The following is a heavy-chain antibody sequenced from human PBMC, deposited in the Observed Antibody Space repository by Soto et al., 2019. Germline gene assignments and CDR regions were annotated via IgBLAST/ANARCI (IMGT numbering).Heavy chain of an antibody. CDR1: GGSISSGGYS. CDR3: ARYCCGGSWYGMDV. D-gene: IGHD2-15*01. CDR2: IYHSGGT. V-gene: IGHV4-30-2*01. Sequence: QLQLQESGSGLVKPSQTLSLTCAVSGGSISSGGYSWSWIRQPPGKGLEWIGYIYHSGGTYYNPFLKSRVTISVDRSKNQFSLKLSSVTAADTAVYYCARYCCGGSWYGMDVWGQGTTVTVSS. J-gene: IGHJ6*02.